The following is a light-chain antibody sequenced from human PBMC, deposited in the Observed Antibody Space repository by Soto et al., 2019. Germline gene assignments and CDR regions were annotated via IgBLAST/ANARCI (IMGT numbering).Light chain of an antibody. J-gene: IGKJ1*01. CDR2: HAS. V-gene: IGKV1-5*01. CDR3: LQDINYPWT. Sequence: DIQLTQSPSSLSASVGARVPITCRVSQSISNWLAWYQQKPGTAPKPLIYHASTLESGVPSRFSGSGSGTDFTLAISSLQPEDSATYYCLQDINYPWTFGQGTRVDIK. CDR1: QSISNW.